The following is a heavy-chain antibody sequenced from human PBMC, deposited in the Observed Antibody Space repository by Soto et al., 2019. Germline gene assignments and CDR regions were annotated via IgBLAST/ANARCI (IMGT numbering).Heavy chain of an antibody. D-gene: IGHD1-26*01. J-gene: IGHJ4*02. CDR2: IDWDDDK. CDR3: AHPYSGNYYYFDY. V-gene: IGHV2-70*11. CDR1: GFSLSTSGMY. Sequence: ESGPNAGEPTQTLTLTCTFSGFSLSTSGMYVSWIRQPPGKALEWLARIDWDDDKYYSTSLKTRLTISKDTSKNQVVLTMTNMDPVDTATYYCAHPYSGNYYYFDYWGQGTLVTVSS.